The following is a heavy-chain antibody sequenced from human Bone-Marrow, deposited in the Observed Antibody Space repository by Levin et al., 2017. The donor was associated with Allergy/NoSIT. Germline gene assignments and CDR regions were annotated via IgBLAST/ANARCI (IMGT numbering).Heavy chain of an antibody. V-gene: IGHV4-59*08. CDR3: ARHGGGPIDY. D-gene: IGHD3-16*01. J-gene: IGHJ4*02. Sequence: SQTLSLTCIVSADSLNSFYWTWIRQPPGKGLEWIGDIYYNGRTNYNTSLKSRVTFSLDKSKIQFSLKLTSVTATDTAVYFFARHGGGPIDYWGQGTLVTVSS. CDR1: ADSLNSFY. CDR2: IYYNGRT.